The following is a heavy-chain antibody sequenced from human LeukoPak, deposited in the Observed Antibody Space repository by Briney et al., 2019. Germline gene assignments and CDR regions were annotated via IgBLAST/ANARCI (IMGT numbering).Heavy chain of an antibody. J-gene: IGHJ6*03. D-gene: IGHD4-17*01. CDR2: FDPEDGET. V-gene: IGHV1-24*01. Sequence: ASVKVSCKVSGYTLTELSMHWVRQAPGKGLEWMGGFDPEDGETIYAQKSQGRVTMTEDTSTDTAYMELSSLRSEDTAVYYCATGDMTTVTTSFYYYYMDVWGKGTTVTVSS. CDR1: GYTLTELS. CDR3: ATGDMTTVTTSFYYYYMDV.